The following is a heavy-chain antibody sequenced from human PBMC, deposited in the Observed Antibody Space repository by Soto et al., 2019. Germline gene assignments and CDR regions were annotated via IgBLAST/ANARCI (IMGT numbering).Heavy chain of an antibody. CDR2: AHPSGDT. D-gene: IGHD2-2*01. Sequence: QVQLQGSGPGLVKPSGTLSLTCTVSGGSISTNTWWNWVRQSPEKGLEWIGEAHPSGDTNYHPSLKSRVTISLDRSNNQFSLRLTSVTAADTAVYSCARVRAGCSTSSCYLEDWGQGTLVTVSS. J-gene: IGHJ4*02. CDR3: ARVRAGCSTSSCYLED. CDR1: GGSISTNTW. V-gene: IGHV4-4*02.